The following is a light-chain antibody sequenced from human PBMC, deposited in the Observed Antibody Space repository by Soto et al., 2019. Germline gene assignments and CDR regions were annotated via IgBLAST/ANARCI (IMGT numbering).Light chain of an antibody. CDR2: ASS. V-gene: IGKV1-9*01. J-gene: IGKJ5*01. CDR1: QGISSY. CDR3: QRVNTFPVT. Sequence: DIQLTQSPSFLSASIGDRVTITCRASQGISSYLAWYQQTPGRAPKLLIYASSTLQSGVPSRFSGSGSGTEFTLTISSLQPDDFATYYCQRVNTFPVTFGQGTRLDI.